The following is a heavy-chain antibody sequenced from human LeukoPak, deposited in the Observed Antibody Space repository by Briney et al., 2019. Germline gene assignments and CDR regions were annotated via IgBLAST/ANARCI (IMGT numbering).Heavy chain of an antibody. CDR2: INHSGST. D-gene: IGHD6-19*01. CDR1: GGSFSGYY. V-gene: IGHV4-34*01. Sequence: SETLSLTCAVYGGSFSGYYWSWIRQPPGKGLEWIGEINHSGSTNYNPSLKSRVTISVDTSKNQFSLKLSSVTAADTAVYYCARAGIAVAAGDYWGQGTLVTVSS. J-gene: IGHJ4*02. CDR3: ARAGIAVAAGDY.